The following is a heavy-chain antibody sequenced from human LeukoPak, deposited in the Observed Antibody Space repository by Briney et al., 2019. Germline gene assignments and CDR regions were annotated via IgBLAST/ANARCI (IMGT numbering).Heavy chain of an antibody. CDR3: ASGYYYDSSGSYSTLDY. CDR1: GFTFSSYW. CDR2: INSDGSST. V-gene: IGHV3-74*01. Sequence: GGSLRLSCAASGFTFSSYWMHWVRQAPGKGLVWVSRINSDGSSTIYADSVKGRFTISRDNAKNTLYLQMNSLRAEDTAVYYCASGYYYDSSGSYSTLDYWGQGTLVTVSS. J-gene: IGHJ4*02. D-gene: IGHD3-22*01.